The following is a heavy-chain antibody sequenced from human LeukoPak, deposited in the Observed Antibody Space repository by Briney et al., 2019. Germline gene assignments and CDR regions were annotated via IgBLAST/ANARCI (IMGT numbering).Heavy chain of an antibody. J-gene: IGHJ4*02. CDR2: IYPGDSDT. CDR3: ARTGATTGPDSNLNY. CDR1: GYSFTSYW. D-gene: IGHD1-26*01. V-gene: IGHV5-51*01. Sequence: LGESLKISCKGSGYSFTSYWIGWVRQMPGKGLEWMGIIYPGDSDTRYSPSFQGQVTISADKSISTAYLQWSSLKASDTAMYYCARTGATTGPDSNLNYWGQGTLVTVSS.